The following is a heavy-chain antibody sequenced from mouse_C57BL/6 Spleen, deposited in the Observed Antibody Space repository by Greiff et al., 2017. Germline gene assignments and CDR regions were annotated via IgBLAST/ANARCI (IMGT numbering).Heavy chain of an antibody. CDR2: IDPSDSYT. D-gene: IGHD3-2*02. Sequence: QQPGQGLEWIGEIDPSDSYTNYNQKFKGKATLTVDTSSSTAYMQLSSLTSEDSAVYYCARRDSSGLYYAMDYWGQGTSVTVSS. CDR3: ARRDSSGLYYAMDY. J-gene: IGHJ4*01. V-gene: IGHV1-50*01.